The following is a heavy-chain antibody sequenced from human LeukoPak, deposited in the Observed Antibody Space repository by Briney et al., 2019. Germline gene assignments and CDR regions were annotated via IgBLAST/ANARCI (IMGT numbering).Heavy chain of an antibody. CDR1: GGSISSYY. V-gene: IGHV4-4*07. J-gene: IGHJ4*02. CDR2: IYTSGST. Sequence: SETLSLTCTVSGGSISSYYWSWIRQPAGKGLEWIGRIYTSGSTNYNPSLKSRVTMSVDTSKNQFSLELSSVTAADTAVYYCARDTSYGDYFDYWGQGTLVTVSS. D-gene: IGHD4-17*01. CDR3: ARDTSYGDYFDY.